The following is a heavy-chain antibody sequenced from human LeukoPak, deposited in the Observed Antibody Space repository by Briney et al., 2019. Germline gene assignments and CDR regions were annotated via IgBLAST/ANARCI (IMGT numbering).Heavy chain of an antibody. V-gene: IGHV3-9*01. J-gene: IGHJ4*02. CDR3: VKDSPLRYFDY. Sequence: SLRLSCAASGFTFSSYGMHWVRQAPGKGLEWVSGISWNSGSIGYADSVKGRFTISRDNAKNSLYLQMNSLRAEDTALYYCVKDSPLRYFDYWGQGTLVTVSS. D-gene: IGHD3-9*01. CDR2: ISWNSGSI. CDR1: GFTFSSYG.